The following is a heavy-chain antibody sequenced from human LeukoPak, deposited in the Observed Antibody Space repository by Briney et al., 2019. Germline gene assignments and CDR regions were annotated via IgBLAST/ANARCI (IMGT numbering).Heavy chain of an antibody. J-gene: IGHJ4*02. V-gene: IGHV4-4*07. Sequence: SETLSLTCTVSGGSISSYYWSWIRQPAGKGLEWIGRIYTSGSPNYNPSLKSRVTMSVDTSKNQFSLKLSSVTAADTAVYYCAREVGASIVGATFFDYWGQGTLVTVSS. CDR2: IYTSGSP. CDR3: AREVGASIVGATFFDY. CDR1: GGSISSYY. D-gene: IGHD1-26*01.